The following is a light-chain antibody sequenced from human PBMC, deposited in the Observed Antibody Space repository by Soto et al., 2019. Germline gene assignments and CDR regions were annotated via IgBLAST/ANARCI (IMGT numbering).Light chain of an antibody. CDR2: GAS. CDR1: QRVSSNY. J-gene: IGKJ1*01. CDR3: QESGSAWWT. V-gene: IGKV3-20*01. Sequence: CSRASQRVSSNYVTWYQQKPGQPPRLLIYGASSSAAGIPDRFSCRGSGADFTLSIGSLEPLNLALDHCQESGSAWWTYGRGTRWIS.